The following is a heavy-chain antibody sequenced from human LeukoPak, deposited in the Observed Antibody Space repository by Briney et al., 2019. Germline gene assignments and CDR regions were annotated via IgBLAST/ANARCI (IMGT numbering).Heavy chain of an antibody. V-gene: IGHV1-2*02. D-gene: IGHD2/OR15-2a*01. CDR2: INPNSGGT. CDR1: GYTFTGYY. Sequence: ASVKVSCKASGYTFTGYYMHWVRQAPGQGLEWMGWINPNSGGTNYAQKFQGRVTMTTDTSTSTAYMELRSLRSDDTAVYYCASSLFLGDDYYYYYMDVWGKGTTVTVSS. CDR3: ASSLFLGDDYYYYYMDV. J-gene: IGHJ6*03.